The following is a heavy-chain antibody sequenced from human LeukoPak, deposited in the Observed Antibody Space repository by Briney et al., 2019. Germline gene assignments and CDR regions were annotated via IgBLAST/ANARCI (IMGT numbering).Heavy chain of an antibody. CDR1: GGSISSSNYY. CDR2: IYYSGST. Sequence: SETLSLTCTVSGGSISSSNYYWAWIRQPPGKGLEWIGSIYYSGSTYYNPSLKSRVTISVDTSKNQFSLKLSSVTAADTAVYYCARDPRGIAVAEGGNYWGQGTLVTVSS. J-gene: IGHJ4*02. D-gene: IGHD6-19*01. V-gene: IGHV4-39*07. CDR3: ARDPRGIAVAEGGNY.